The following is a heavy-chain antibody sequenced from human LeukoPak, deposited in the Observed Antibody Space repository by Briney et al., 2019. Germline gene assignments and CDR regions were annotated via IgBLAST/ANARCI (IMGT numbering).Heavy chain of an antibody. CDR2: IYYSGST. Sequence: PSETLSLTCTVSGGSINSYYWSWIRQPPGKGLEWIGYIYYSGSTNYNPSLKSRVTISVDTSKNQFSLNLSSVTAADTAVYYCARGRIYYDSTGYAYWGQGTPVTVSS. V-gene: IGHV4-59*01. CDR1: GGSINSYY. D-gene: IGHD3-22*01. CDR3: ARGRIYYDSTGYAY. J-gene: IGHJ4*02.